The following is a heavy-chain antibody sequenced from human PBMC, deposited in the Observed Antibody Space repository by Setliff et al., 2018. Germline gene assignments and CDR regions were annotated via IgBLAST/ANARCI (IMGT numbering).Heavy chain of an antibody. CDR1: GYTFTSYD. Sequence: ASVKVSCKASGYTFTSYDINWVRQATGQGLEWMGWMNPNSGNTGYAQKFQGRVTMTSDTSTNTVYMDLSSLTSEDTAVYFCARRVSYDSSGYPLGYWGQGTLVTVSS. D-gene: IGHD3-22*01. CDR3: ARRVSYDSSGYPLGY. V-gene: IGHV1-8*02. CDR2: MNPNSGNT. J-gene: IGHJ4*02.